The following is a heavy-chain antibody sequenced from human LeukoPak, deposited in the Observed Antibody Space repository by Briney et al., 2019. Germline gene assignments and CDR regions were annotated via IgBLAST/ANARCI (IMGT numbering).Heavy chain of an antibody. CDR3: ARRCGGDCYNYYYGMDV. CDR1: GYSFTSYW. J-gene: IGHJ6*02. CDR2: IYPGDSDT. D-gene: IGHD2-21*02. V-gene: IGHV5-51*01. Sequence: GESLKISCKGSGYSFTSYWIGWVRQMPGKGLEWMGIIYPGDSDTRYSPSFQGQVTISGDKSISTAYLQWSSLKASDTAMYYCARRCGGDCYNYYYGMDVWGQGTTVTVSS.